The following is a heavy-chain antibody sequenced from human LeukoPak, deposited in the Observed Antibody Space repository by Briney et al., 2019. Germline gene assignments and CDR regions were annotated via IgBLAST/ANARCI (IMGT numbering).Heavy chain of an antibody. V-gene: IGHV4-39*01. Sequence: SETLSLTCSVSGGSISSSSYYWGWIRQPPGKGLEWIGSIYYSGSTYYNPSLKSRVTISVDTSKNQFSLKLSSVTAADTAVYYCATLGGVRARYYNYGMDVWGQGTTVTVSS. J-gene: IGHJ6*02. CDR1: GGSISSSSYY. CDR2: IYYSGST. CDR3: ATLGGVRARYYNYGMDV. D-gene: IGHD3-10*01.